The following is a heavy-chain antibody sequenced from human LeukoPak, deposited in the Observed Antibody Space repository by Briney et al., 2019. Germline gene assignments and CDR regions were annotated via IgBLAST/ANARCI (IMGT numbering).Heavy chain of an antibody. CDR1: GFTFSSYA. Sequence: PGGSLGLSCAASGFTFSSYAMSWVRQAPGKGLEWVSAISGSGGSTYYADSVKGRFTISRDNSKNTLYLQMNSLRAEDTAVYYCAKEKAVREYYYDSSGYYFDYWGQGTLVTVSS. CDR2: ISGSGGST. J-gene: IGHJ4*02. CDR3: AKEKAVREYYYDSSGYYFDY. V-gene: IGHV3-23*01. D-gene: IGHD3-22*01.